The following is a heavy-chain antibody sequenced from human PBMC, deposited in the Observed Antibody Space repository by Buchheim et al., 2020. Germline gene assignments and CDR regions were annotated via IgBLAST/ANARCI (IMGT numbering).Heavy chain of an antibody. CDR1: GGSISRTIYY. D-gene: IGHD3-16*01. CDR3: ASPFTSSYDFDY. V-gene: IGHV4-39*01. CDR2: IYHDGSS. J-gene: IGHJ4*02. Sequence: QLQLQESGPGLVKPSETLSLTCSVSGGSISRTIYYWGWIRQPPGKGLEWIGSIYHDGSSYYNPSLKSRVTLSAATSKNQFSLKLSSVTAADTAVYYCASPFTSSYDFDYWGQGTL.